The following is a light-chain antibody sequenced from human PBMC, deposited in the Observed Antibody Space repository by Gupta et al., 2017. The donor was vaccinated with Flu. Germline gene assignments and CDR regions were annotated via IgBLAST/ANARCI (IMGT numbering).Light chain of an antibody. Sequence: DIVMTQSPLSLPVTPGEPASLSCRSSQSLLHSNGHTYLDWYLQKPGQSPQLLIYLGSSRASGVPDRFSGSGSGTDFTLKISRVEAEDVGVYYCMQALQTPTAFGQGTRLEIK. CDR1: QSLLHSNGHTY. J-gene: IGKJ5*01. CDR2: LGS. CDR3: MQALQTPTA. V-gene: IGKV2-28*01.